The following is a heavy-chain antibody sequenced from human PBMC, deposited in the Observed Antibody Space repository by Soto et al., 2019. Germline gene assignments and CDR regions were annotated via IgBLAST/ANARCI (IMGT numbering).Heavy chain of an antibody. CDR1: GGTFSSYT. CDR2: IIPILGIA. J-gene: IGHJ6*03. CDR3: ARSNCSSTSCYEYYYYYMDV. Sequence: ASVKVSCKASGGTFSSYTISWVRQAPGQGLEWMGRIIPILGIANYAQKFQGRVTITADKSTSTAYMELSSLRSEDTAVYYCARSNCSSTSCYEYYYYYMDVWGKGTTVTVSS. D-gene: IGHD2-2*01. V-gene: IGHV1-69*02.